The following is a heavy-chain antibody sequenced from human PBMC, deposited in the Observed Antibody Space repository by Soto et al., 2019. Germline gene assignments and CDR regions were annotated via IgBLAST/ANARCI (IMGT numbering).Heavy chain of an antibody. Sequence: SVKVSCKASGGSLRSYLITWVRQAPGQGLEWMGGIISLFGTTNYAQKFQGTVTITADASTSTSYMDISNLTSGDTAIYYCASGTTYALLSDYYYGLDVWGQGTTVTVSS. D-gene: IGHD3-3*01. CDR2: IISLFGTT. CDR3: ASGTTYALLSDYYYGLDV. V-gene: IGHV1-69*13. J-gene: IGHJ6*02. CDR1: GGSLRSYL.